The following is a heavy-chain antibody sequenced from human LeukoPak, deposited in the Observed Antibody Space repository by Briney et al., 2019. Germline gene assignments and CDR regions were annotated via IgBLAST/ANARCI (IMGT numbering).Heavy chain of an antibody. CDR3: ARVRYQTADY. CDR2: ISSGSGYT. D-gene: IGHD3-16*02. CDR1: GFTFSDYY. V-gene: IGHV3-11*06. Sequence: GGSLRLSCAASGFTFSDYYMSWIRQAPGKGLEWVSYISSGSGYTNYADSVKGRFTISRDNAKNSLYLQMNNLRAEDTAVYYCARVRYQTADYWGQGTLVTVSS. J-gene: IGHJ4*02.